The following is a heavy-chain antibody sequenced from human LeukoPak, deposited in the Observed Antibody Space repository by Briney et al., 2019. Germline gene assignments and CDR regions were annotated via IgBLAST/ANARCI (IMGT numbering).Heavy chain of an antibody. CDR2: ISSNGGST. CDR1: GFTFSRYA. Sequence: PGGSLRLSCAASGFTFSRYAMHWVRQAPGKGLESVSGISSNGGSTYYANSVKGRFTISRDNSKNTLYLQMGSLRAEDLAVYYCARDFGLTGKVDYWGQGTLVTVSS. D-gene: IGHD1-20*01. V-gene: IGHV3-64*01. CDR3: ARDFGLTGKVDY. J-gene: IGHJ4*02.